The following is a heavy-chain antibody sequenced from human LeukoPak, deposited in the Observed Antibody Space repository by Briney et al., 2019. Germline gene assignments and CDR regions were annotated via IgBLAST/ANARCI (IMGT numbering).Heavy chain of an antibody. Sequence: PSETLSLTCTVSGDSTSNHYWNWIRQPPGKGLEWIGYVFSSGSTDYNPSLKSRVTISPDTSRNLFSLSLTSVTAADTAVYYCGRHFGGSSGSFYTDYWGQGTLVTVSS. CDR3: GRHFGGSSGSFYTDY. D-gene: IGHD3-10*01. CDR1: GDSTSNHY. V-gene: IGHV4-59*08. CDR2: VFSSGST. J-gene: IGHJ4*02.